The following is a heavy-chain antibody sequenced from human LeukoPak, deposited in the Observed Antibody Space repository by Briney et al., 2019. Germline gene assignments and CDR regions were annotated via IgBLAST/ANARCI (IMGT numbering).Heavy chain of an antibody. CDR1: DGSISSYY. V-gene: IGHV4-4*07. Sequence: SETLSLTCTVSDGSISSYYWSWIRQPAGKGLEWIGRIYTSGNTNYNPSLKSRVTISVDTSKNQFSLKLSSVTAADTAVYYCARGGYSYGYDAFDIWGQGTMVTVPS. CDR2: IYTSGNT. D-gene: IGHD5-18*01. J-gene: IGHJ3*02. CDR3: ARGGYSYGYDAFDI.